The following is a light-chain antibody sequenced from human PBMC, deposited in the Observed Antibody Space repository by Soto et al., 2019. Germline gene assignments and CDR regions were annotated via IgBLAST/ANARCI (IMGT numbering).Light chain of an antibody. CDR3: QQYDTYFRYT. Sequence: DIQMTQSPSAMSASVGDRVIITCRASQGIGNWLGWFQQKPGIVPERLISAASSLPSGVPSRFSGSASGTEFTLTIGSLQPDDFANYYCQQYDTYFRYTFGQGTKLDIK. CDR1: QGIGNW. V-gene: IGKV1-17*03. CDR2: AAS. J-gene: IGKJ2*01.